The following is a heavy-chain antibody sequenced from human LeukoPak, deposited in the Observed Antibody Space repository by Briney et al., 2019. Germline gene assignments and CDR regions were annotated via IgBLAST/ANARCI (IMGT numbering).Heavy chain of an antibody. J-gene: IGHJ4*02. CDR3: ARDRRGYYDSGSYYPLI. D-gene: IGHD3-10*01. CDR2: INPNSGGT. Sequence: ASVKASCKASGYRFTGYYIHWVRQAPGQGLEWMAWINPNSGGTNYAQNFQGRVTVTRDTSVSTAYMEVSRLRSDDTAVYYCARDRRGYYDSGSYYPLIWGQGTPVTVSS. V-gene: IGHV1-2*02. CDR1: GYRFTGYY.